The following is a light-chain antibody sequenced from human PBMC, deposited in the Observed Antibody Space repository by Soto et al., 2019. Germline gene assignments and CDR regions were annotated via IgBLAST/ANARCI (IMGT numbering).Light chain of an antibody. V-gene: IGKV3-15*01. Sequence: EIVMTQSPATLSVSPGGRATLSCRASQSVSSKLAWYQQKPGQAPRLLVYGASTRATGIPARFSGSGSGTEFTLTISSLQSEDFAVYYCQQYTNWPLTFGGGAKVEIK. CDR3: QQYTNWPLT. CDR1: QSVSSK. CDR2: GAS. J-gene: IGKJ4*01.